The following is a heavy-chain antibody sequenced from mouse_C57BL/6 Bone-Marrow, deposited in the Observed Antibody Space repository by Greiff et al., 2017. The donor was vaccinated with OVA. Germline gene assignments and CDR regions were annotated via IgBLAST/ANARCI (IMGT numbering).Heavy chain of an antibody. D-gene: IGHD1-1*01. Sequence: VQLVESGPGLVQPSQSLSITCTVSGFSFTSYGVHWVRQSPGKGLEWLGVIWSGGSTDYNAAFMCRLSITNDNSTSQVFFKMSSLQADDTAIYYCARGGGSSPYYFDYWGQGTTLTVSS. CDR1: GFSFTSYG. CDR2: IWSGGST. J-gene: IGHJ2*01. V-gene: IGHV2-5*01. CDR3: ARGGGSSPYYFDY.